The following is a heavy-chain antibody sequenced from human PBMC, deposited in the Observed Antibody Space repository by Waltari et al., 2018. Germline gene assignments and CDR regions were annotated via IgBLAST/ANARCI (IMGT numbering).Heavy chain of an antibody. Sequence: QVQLQQSGPGLVKPSQTLSLTCAISGDSVSSYSSAWNWIRQSPSRGFEWLGRTYFRSKWSDDYAVSVRGRLTINPATSKNQFSLQLNSVTPEDTAVYYCARGVVANTYYFDYWGQGTLVTVSS. V-gene: IGHV6-1*01. CDR3: ARGVVANTYYFDY. CDR1: GDSVSSYSSA. CDR2: TYFRSKWSD. D-gene: IGHD2-15*01. J-gene: IGHJ4*02.